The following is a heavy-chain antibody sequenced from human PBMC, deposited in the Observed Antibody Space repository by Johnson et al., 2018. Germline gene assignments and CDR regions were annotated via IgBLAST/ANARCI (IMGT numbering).Heavy chain of an antibody. J-gene: IGHJ6*02. D-gene: IGHD2-21*01. V-gene: IGHV3-30*03. CDR3: ARDEGVEVAYCGGDCYSYGMDV. CDR2: ISYDGSNK. CDR1: GFTFSSYG. Sequence: QVQLVQSGGGVVQPGRSLRLSCAASGFTFSSYGMHWVRQAPGKGLEWVAVISYDGSNKYYADSVKGRFTISRDNAKNSLYLQMNSLRAEDTAGYYCARDEGVEVAYCGGDCYSYGMDVWGQGTTVTVSS.